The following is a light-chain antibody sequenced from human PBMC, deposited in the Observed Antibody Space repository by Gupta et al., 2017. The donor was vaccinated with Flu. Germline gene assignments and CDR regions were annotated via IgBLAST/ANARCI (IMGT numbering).Light chain of an antibody. CDR2: RNN. J-gene: IGLJ3*02. CDR1: SYNRGTNC. Sequence: SVTICGSGSSYNRGTNCGYWYQQLPATAPKLLIYRNNQRPSGVPDRFSGSKSGTAVSLAISGRRSEDEADYYGAAWDDSLSGWVFGGGTKLTVL. V-gene: IGLV1-47*01. CDR3: AAWDDSLSGWV.